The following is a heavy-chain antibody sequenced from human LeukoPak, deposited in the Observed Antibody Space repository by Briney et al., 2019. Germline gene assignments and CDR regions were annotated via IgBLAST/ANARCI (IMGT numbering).Heavy chain of an antibody. V-gene: IGHV1-2*02. Sequence: ASVKVSCKASGYTFTGYYMHWVRQAPGQGLEWMGWINPNSGGTNYAQKFQGRVTMTRDTSISTAYMELSRLRSDDTAVYYCARIPIGIAQKRTDYWGQGTLVTVSS. CDR1: GYTFTGYY. CDR2: INPNSGGT. CDR3: ARIPIGIAQKRTDY. D-gene: IGHD6-13*01. J-gene: IGHJ4*02.